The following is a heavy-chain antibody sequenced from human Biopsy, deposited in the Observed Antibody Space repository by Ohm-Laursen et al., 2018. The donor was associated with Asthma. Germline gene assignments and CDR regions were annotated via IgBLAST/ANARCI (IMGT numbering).Heavy chain of an antibody. CDR1: GYVLTDLS. D-gene: IGHD4-17*01. Sequence: ASVKVSCKISGYVLTDLSMHWVRQAPGQGLEWMGGHDHEEGGTVNARRFQGRVTMTEDTSTDTAYMELSSLSSDDTAVYYCASDFPKDYVRYNFQFWGQGTLVTVSS. CDR3: ASDFPKDYVRYNFQF. V-gene: IGHV1-24*01. CDR2: HDHEEGGT. J-gene: IGHJ4*02.